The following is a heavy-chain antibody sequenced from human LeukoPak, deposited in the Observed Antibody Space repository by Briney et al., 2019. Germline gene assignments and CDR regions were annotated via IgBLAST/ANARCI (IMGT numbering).Heavy chain of an antibody. CDR1: GFTFSSYA. Sequence: PGRSLRLSCAASGFTFSSYAMHWVRQAPGKGLEWVAVISYDGSNKYYADSVKGRFTISRDNSKNTLYLQMNSLRAEDTAVYYCARDEYGLDSWGQGTLVTVSS. CDR2: ISYDGSNK. CDR3: ARDEYGLDS. J-gene: IGHJ5*01. D-gene: IGHD4-17*01. V-gene: IGHV3-30*04.